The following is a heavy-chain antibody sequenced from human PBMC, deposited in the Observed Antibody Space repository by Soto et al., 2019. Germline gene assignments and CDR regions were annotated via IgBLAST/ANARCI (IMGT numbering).Heavy chain of an antibody. CDR1: GGSISSGGYY. Sequence: QVQLQESGPGLVKPSQTLSLTCTVSGGSISSGGYYWSWIHQHPGKGLEWIGYIYYSGSTYYNPSLKSRVTISVDTSKNQFSLKLSSVTAADTAVYYCARTHYDDSSGYSGHWYFDLWGRGTLVTVSS. J-gene: IGHJ2*01. D-gene: IGHD3-22*01. CDR2: IYYSGST. CDR3: ARTHYDDSSGYSGHWYFDL. V-gene: IGHV4-31*03.